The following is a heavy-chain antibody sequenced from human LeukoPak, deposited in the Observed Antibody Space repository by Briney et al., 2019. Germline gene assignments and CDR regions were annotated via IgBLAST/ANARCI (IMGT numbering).Heavy chain of an antibody. CDR3: AKESRGWYFDY. J-gene: IGHJ4*02. CDR1: GYTFTGYF. CDR2: INPDSGGT. D-gene: IGHD6-19*01. V-gene: IGHV1-2*02. Sequence: ASVKVSCKTSGYTFTGYFIHWVRQAPGQGLEWMGWINPDSGGTNFTQKFQGRVTVSRDTSISTAYMELSRLRSDDTAVYYCAKESRGWYFDYWGQGTLVTVSS.